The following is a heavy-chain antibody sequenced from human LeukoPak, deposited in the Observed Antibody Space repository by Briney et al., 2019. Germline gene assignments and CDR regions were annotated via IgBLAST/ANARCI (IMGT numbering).Heavy chain of an antibody. CDR2: TYGNNDQ. D-gene: IGHD2-21*02. V-gene: IGHV2-5*01. Sequence: SGPTLVKPTQTLTLTCTFSGFPLSTDADAVGWVRQPPGKAPEGLTFTYGNNDQRYRPSLNSRLTITKDTSKNQGVLTMTDIESVDTATYYGIHRTKVTSVDDWGQGTLVTVSS. CDR1: GFPLSTDADA. CDR3: IHRTKVTSVDD. J-gene: IGHJ4*02.